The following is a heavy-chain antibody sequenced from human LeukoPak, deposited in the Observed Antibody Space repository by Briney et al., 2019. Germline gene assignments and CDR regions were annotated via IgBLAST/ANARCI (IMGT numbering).Heavy chain of an antibody. V-gene: IGHV4-59*01. D-gene: IGHD6-13*01. CDR1: GGSISSYY. J-gene: IGHJ4*02. Sequence: SETLSLTCTVSGGSISSYYWSWSRQPPGKGLEWIGYIYYSGSTNYNPSLKSRVTISVDTSKNQFSLKLSSVTAADTAVYYCARGVAAAGTAAFDYWGQGTLVTVSS. CDR3: ARGVAAAGTAAFDY. CDR2: IYYSGST.